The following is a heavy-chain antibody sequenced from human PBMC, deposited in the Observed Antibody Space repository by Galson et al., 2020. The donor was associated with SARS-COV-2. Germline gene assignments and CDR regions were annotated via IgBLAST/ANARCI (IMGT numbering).Heavy chain of an antibody. Sequence: SQTLSLTCAVYGGPFSGYFWSWIRQAPGRGLEWIGEVDHSGKVNHNPALKRRILMSIDTSRQQVSMRLTSVTAADTDKYYCARGKRRNVAVVGASWFDPWGPGSLVTVSS. D-gene: IGHD2-15*01. J-gene: IGHJ5*02. V-gene: IGHV4-34*01. CDR2: VDHSGKV. CDR1: GGPFSGYF. CDR3: ARGKRRNVAVVGASWFDP.